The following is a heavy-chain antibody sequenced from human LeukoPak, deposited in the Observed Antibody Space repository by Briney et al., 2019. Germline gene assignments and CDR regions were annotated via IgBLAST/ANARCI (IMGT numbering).Heavy chain of an antibody. Sequence: PGGSLRLSCAASGFTFSKYAMDWVRQVPGKGLDWVASISFDGNDVYYAASVKGRFIISRDNSRDTLSLEINSLMTEDTAVYYCARAPSIDAHRFDNWGQGTLVSVSS. CDR3: ARAPSIDAHRFDN. D-gene: IGHD6-6*01. V-gene: IGHV3-30-3*01. CDR1: GFTFSKYA. CDR2: ISFDGNDV. J-gene: IGHJ4*02.